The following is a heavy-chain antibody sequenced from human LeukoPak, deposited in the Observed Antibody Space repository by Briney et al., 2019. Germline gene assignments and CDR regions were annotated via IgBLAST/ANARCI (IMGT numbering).Heavy chain of an antibody. V-gene: IGHV2-5*02. J-gene: IGHJ4*02. CDR1: GFSLSTSGVG. D-gene: IGHD2-21*02. CDR2: IYWDDDK. Sequence: SGPTLVNPTQTLTLTCTFSGFSLSTSGVGVGWIRQPPGKALQWLALIYWDDDKRYSPSLKSRLTITKDTSKNQVVLTMTNMDPVDTATYYCAHSLGYDCGGDCYSYYFDYRGQGTLVTVSS. CDR3: AHSLGYDCGGDCYSYYFDY.